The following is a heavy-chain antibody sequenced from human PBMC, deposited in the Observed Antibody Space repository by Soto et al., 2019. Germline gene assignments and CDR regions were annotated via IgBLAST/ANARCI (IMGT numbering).Heavy chain of an antibody. CDR3: ARDQFNPYDSSLYYYYGMDV. J-gene: IGHJ6*02. Sequence: SETLSLTCTVSGGSISSGGYYWSWIRQHPGKGLEWIGYIYYSGSTYYNPSLKSRVTIPVDTSKNQFSLKLSSVTAADTAVYYCARDQFNPYDSSLYYYYGMDVWGQGTTVTVSS. CDR2: IYYSGST. D-gene: IGHD3-22*01. CDR1: GGSISSGGYY. V-gene: IGHV4-31*03.